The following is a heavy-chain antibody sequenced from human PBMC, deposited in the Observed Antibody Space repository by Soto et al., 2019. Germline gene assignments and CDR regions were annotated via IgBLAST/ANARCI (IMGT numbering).Heavy chain of an antibody. D-gene: IGHD3-3*01. CDR2: ISPYNGNT. Sequence: ASVKVSWKASGYMFTSYGISLVRQAPGQGLEWMGWISPYNGNTHYAQKFQDRVTLTTDTSTSTAYMELSSLRSEDTAVYYCARGRITIFGVALDYWGQGTLVTVSS. CDR1: GYMFTSYG. V-gene: IGHV1-18*01. CDR3: ARGRITIFGVALDY. J-gene: IGHJ4*02.